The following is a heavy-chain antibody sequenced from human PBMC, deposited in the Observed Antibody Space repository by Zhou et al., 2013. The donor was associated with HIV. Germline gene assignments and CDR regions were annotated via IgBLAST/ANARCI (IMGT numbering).Heavy chain of an antibody. Sequence: QVQLVQSGAEVKKPGASVKVSCKASNYTFTSYAIHWVRQAPGQGLEWMGWISAYDGNADYAQKFQGRVIMTTDTSTTTAYMELKSLRSDDTAVYYCAVGGGSSSGFDIWGQGDNGHRLF. CDR3: AVGGGSSSGFDI. CDR1: NYTFTSYA. D-gene: IGHD6-6*01. V-gene: IGHV1-18*01. CDR2: ISAYDGNA. J-gene: IGHJ3*02.